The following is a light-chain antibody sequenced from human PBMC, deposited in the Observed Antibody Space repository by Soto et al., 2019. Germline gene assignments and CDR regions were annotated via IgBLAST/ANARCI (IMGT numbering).Light chain of an antibody. CDR3: QQYNNWPWT. CDR1: QSNSGG. Sequence: DIVRTQDPATLSESPGGRAGLCRRVRQSNSGGLAWFQQEPGQAPRVLLSGPSTRATSFPARFSGSGSGTDFTLTISSLQSEDFAVYYCQQYNNWPWTFGQGTKVDIK. J-gene: IGKJ1*01. CDR2: GPS. V-gene: IGKV3-15*01.